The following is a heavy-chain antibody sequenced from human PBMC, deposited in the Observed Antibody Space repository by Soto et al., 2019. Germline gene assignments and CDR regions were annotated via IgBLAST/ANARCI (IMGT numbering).Heavy chain of an antibody. CDR1: GGSIINGGYY. D-gene: IGHD2-2*03. Sequence: SETLSLTCTVSGGSIINGGYYWSWIRQHPGKGLEWIGYIHYSGSTNYNPSLKSRVTISVDTSKNQFSLKLSSVTAADTAVYYCARGGYCSRTSCPPTDPWGQGTLVTVSS. J-gene: IGHJ5*02. CDR2: IHYSGST. CDR3: ARGGYCSRTSCPPTDP. V-gene: IGHV4-31*03.